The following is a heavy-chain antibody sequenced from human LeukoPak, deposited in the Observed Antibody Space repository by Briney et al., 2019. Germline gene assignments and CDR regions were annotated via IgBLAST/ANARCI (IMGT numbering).Heavy chain of an antibody. V-gene: IGHV4-59*01. CDR3: ARHRGSSSNFDY. CDR1: GGSMTNYY. J-gene: IGHJ4*02. CDR2: IFYTGNT. Sequence: SETLSLTCTVSGGSMTNYYWSWIRQTPGKGLEWIGYIFYTGNTNYSPSLKSRLTISVDTSKNQFSLKLSSVTAADTAVYYCARHRGSSSNFDYWGQGTLVTVSS. D-gene: IGHD6-6*01.